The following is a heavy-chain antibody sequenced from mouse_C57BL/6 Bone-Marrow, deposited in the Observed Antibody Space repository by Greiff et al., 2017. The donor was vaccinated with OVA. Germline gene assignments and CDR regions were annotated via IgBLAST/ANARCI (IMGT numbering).Heavy chain of an antibody. Sequence: QVQPQQSGAELVKPGASVKMSCKASGYTFTTYPIEWMKQNHGKSLEWIGNFYPYNDDTKYNEKFKGKAKLTVEKSSSTVYLELSRLTSDDSAVYYGERGGSDWYFDVWGTGTTVTVSS. CDR3: ERGGSDWYFDV. CDR2: FYPYNDDT. V-gene: IGHV1-47*01. J-gene: IGHJ1*03. CDR1: GYTFTTYP.